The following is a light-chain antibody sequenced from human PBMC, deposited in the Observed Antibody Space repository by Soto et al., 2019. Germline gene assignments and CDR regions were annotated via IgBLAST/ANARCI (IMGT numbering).Light chain of an antibody. V-gene: IGKV3-15*01. CDR2: GAS. CDR3: QQYNNWPPVT. Sequence: EIVMTQSPATLSVSPGERATLSCRASQSVSSNLAWYQQKPGQAPRLLIYGASTRATGIPARFSGSGSGTEFPLTISSLQYEDFAVYYCQQYNNWPPVTFGQGTKVEIK. CDR1: QSVSSN. J-gene: IGKJ1*01.